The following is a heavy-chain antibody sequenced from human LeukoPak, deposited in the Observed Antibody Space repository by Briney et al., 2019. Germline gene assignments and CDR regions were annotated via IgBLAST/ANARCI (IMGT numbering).Heavy chain of an antibody. V-gene: IGHV4-59*01. J-gene: IGHJ5*02. D-gene: IGHD3-9*01. CDR1: GGSISSYY. Sequence: QASETLSLTCTVSGGSISSYYWSWIRQPPGKGLEWIGYIYYSGSTNYNPSLKSRVTISVDTSKNQFSLKLSSVTAADTAVYYCARYYYDILTGNAKKFDPWGQGTLVTVSS. CDR3: ARYYYDILTGNAKKFDP. CDR2: IYYSGST.